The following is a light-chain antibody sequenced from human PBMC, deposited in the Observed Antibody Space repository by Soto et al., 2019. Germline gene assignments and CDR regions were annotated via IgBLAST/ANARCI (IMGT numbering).Light chain of an antibody. CDR3: QQYNAYYS. J-gene: IGKJ2*03. CDR1: QDISRW. Sequence: IQLTQSPSSLSASIGDRVSITFRASQDISRWLSWYQQKPGKAPVLLIYDASTLQGGVPSRFSGTGSGTEFTLTISSLQPEDFATYYCQQYNAYYSFGQGTKVDIK. CDR2: DAS. V-gene: IGKV1-5*01.